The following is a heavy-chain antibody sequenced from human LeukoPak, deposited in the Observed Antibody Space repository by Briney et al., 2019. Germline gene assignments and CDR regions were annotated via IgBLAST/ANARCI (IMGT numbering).Heavy chain of an antibody. V-gene: IGHV3-53*01. CDR3: ARRDDHSGRDY. D-gene: IGHD5-24*01. CDR1: GFSVSSTY. CDR2: IYSSGNI. J-gene: IGHJ4*02. Sequence: GGFLRLSCEASGFSVSSTYMSWVRQAPGKGLEWVSVIYSSGNIYYIDSVKGRFTISRDTSKNTLYLQMNRLRAEDTAMYYCARRDDHSGRDYWGQGTLVTVSS.